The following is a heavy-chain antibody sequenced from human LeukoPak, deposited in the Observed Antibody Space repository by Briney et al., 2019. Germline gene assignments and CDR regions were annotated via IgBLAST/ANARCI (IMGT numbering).Heavy chain of an antibody. CDR2: IYHSGST. CDR3: ARDLTSGYGSGSTRWFDP. D-gene: IGHD3-10*01. J-gene: IGHJ5*02. CDR1: GGSISSGGYY. V-gene: IGHV4-30-2*01. Sequence: PSQTLSLTCTVSGGSISSGGYYWSWIRQPPGKGLEWIGYIYHSGSTNYNPSLKSRVTISVDTSKNQFSLKLSSVTAADTAVYYCARDLTSGYGSGSTRWFDPWGQGTLVTVSS.